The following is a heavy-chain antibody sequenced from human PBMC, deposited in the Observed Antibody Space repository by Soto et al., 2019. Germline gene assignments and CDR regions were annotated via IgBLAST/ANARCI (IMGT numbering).Heavy chain of an antibody. CDR3: TDGKLYPSLDFDY. D-gene: IGHD2-8*01. CDR1: GFTFGDYA. V-gene: IGHV3-49*04. CDR2: IRSKAYGGTT. Sequence: EVQLVESGGGLVQPGRSLRLSCTASGFTFGDYAMSRVRQAPGKGLEWVGFIRSKAYGGTTEYAASVKGRFTISRDDSKSIAYLQMNSLKTEDTAVYYCTDGKLYPSLDFDYWGQGTLVTVSS. J-gene: IGHJ4*02.